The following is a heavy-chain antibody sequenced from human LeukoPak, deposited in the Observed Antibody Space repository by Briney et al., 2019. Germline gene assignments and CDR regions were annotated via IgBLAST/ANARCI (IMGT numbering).Heavy chain of an antibody. CDR1: GGSISSSTYY. V-gene: IGHV4-39*07. CDR3: ARLYSSGCYDY. Sequence: SETLSLTCTVSGGSISSSTYYWGWIRQPPGKGLEWIGSMYYSGNIYYNPSLKSRVTISLDTSRNQFSLKLSSVTAADTAVYYCARLYSSGCYDYWGQGTLVTVSS. D-gene: IGHD6-19*01. CDR2: MYYSGNI. J-gene: IGHJ4*02.